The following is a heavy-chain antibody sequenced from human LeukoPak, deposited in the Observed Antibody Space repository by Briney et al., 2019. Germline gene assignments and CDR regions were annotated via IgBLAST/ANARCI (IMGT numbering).Heavy chain of an antibody. CDR3: ARGGRGSSGRTVIDY. CDR1: DDSISNNRYF. Sequence: SETLSLTCTISDDSISNNRYFWAWIRQPPGKGLEWIGYIYYSGSTNYNPSLKSRVTISVDTSKNQFSLKLSFVTAADTAVYYCARGGRGSSGRTVIDYWGQGTLVTVSS. CDR2: IYYSGST. J-gene: IGHJ4*02. D-gene: IGHD6-19*01. V-gene: IGHV4-61*05.